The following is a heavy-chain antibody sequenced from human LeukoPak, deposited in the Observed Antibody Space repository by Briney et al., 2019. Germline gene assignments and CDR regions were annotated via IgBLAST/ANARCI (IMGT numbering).Heavy chain of an antibody. CDR2: INPNSVGT. J-gene: IGHJ3*02. Sequence: ASVKVSCKASGYTFTVYYMHWVRQAPGQGLEWMGWINPNSVGTNYAQDFHGRVTMTRDTSISTAYMELSRLRSDDTAVYYCAAVPNANAWYWDDAFDIWGLGTMVTVSS. V-gene: IGHV1-2*02. CDR1: GYTFTVYY. CDR3: AAVPNANAWYWDDAFDI. D-gene: IGHD2-8*02.